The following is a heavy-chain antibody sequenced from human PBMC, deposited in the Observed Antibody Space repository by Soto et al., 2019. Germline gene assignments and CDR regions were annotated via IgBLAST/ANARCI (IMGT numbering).Heavy chain of an antibody. CDR1: GGSISNAAYS. Sequence: SETLSLTCTVSGGSISNAAYSWSWIRQPPGKGLEWIGYIYPSGMPFYNPSLRSRVTISIDRSNDQFSLNLKSVTAADTAVYYCARGRGGYGLFDSWGQGTLVTVSS. CDR3: ARGRGGYGLFDS. J-gene: IGHJ4*02. V-gene: IGHV4-30-2*01. D-gene: IGHD5-18*01. CDR2: IYPSGMP.